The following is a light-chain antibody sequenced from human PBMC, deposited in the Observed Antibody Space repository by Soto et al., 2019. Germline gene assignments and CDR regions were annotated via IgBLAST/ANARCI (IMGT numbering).Light chain of an antibody. V-gene: IGLV1-47*02. CDR3: AAWDDSLRACV. J-gene: IGLJ1*01. CDR2: YNN. Sequence: QSVLTQSPSASGSPGQSVTTSCSGSDSIIGSNSVYWYQHLPKTAPKLLIYYNNQRPSGVPDRFSGSRSGTSASLAISGIRSEDEADYYCAAWDDSLRACVFGTGTKVTVL. CDR1: DSIIGSNS.